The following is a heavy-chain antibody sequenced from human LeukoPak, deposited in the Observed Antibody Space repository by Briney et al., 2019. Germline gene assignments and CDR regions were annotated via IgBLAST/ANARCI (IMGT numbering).Heavy chain of an antibody. CDR2: IYYSGST. CDR1: GGSISSSSYY. CDR3: ARKASGSYPKQYFDY. Sequence: SETLSLTCTVSGGSISSSSYYWGWIRQPPGKGLEWIGSIYYSGSTYYNPSLKSRVTISVDTSKNQFSLKLSSVTAADTAVYYCARKASGSYPKQYFDYWGQGTLVTVSS. D-gene: IGHD1-26*01. V-gene: IGHV4-39*07. J-gene: IGHJ4*02.